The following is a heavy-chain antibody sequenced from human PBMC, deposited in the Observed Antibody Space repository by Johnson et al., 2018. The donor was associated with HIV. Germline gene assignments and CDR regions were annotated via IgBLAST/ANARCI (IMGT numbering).Heavy chain of an antibody. Sequence: VQLVESGGGLVKPGGSLRLSCAASGFSFNDYYMSWIRQASGKGLEWVGRIRSKANSYATAYAASVKGRFTISRDDSKNTAYLQMNSLKTEDTAVYYCTRQADIWGQGTMVTVSS. CDR1: GFSFNDYY. CDR2: IRSKANSYAT. J-gene: IGHJ3*02. CDR3: TRQADI. V-gene: IGHV3-73*01.